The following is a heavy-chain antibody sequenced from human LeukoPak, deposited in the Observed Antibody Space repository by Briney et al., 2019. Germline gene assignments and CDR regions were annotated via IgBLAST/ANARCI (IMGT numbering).Heavy chain of an antibody. J-gene: IGHJ4*02. Sequence: PGGSLRLSCGASGFXVSSNYMSWVRQAPGKGLEWVSVIYSGGSTYYADSVKGRFTISRHNSKNTLYLQMNSLRAEDTAVYYCARGDSSSGWYPFDYWGQGTLVTVSS. CDR3: ARGDSSSGWYPFDY. CDR2: IYSGGST. D-gene: IGHD6-19*01. V-gene: IGHV3-53*04. CDR1: GFXVSSNY.